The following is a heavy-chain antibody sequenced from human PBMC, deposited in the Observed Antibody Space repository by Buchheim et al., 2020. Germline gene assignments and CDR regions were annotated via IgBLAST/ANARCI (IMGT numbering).Heavy chain of an antibody. D-gene: IGHD2-15*01. CDR1: EYTFTNFW. V-gene: IGHV5-51*01. CDR2: IYPGDSDT. Sequence: EVQLLQSGAEVKKPGESLKISCKGSEYTFTNFWIGWVRQMPGKGLEWMGIIYPGDSDTRYSPSFQGQVILPADNSISTAYLQWSSLKTSDTAIYYCARLGYCSGGSYYPGDIFDFWGQGTL. CDR3: ARLGYCSGGSYYPGDIFDF. J-gene: IGHJ4*02.